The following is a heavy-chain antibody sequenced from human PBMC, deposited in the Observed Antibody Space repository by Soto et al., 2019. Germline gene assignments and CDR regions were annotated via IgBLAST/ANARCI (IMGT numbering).Heavy chain of an antibody. Sequence: QVQLQESGPGLVKPSQTLSLTCTVSGGSISRGGYFWSWIRQHPGKGLEWIGYIYDSGSTYYNPSLKRRVSLSVDTSKNQFSLNLTSVTAADTAMYSCARSSRSYFDYWGQGTLVTVSS. CDR3: ARSSRSYFDY. CDR1: GGSISRGGYF. CDR2: IYDSGST. J-gene: IGHJ4*02. V-gene: IGHV4-31*03.